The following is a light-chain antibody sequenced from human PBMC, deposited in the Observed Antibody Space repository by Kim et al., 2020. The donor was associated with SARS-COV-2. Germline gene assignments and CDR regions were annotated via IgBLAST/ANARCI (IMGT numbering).Light chain of an antibody. CDR1: ILAKKY. V-gene: IGLV3-27*01. J-gene: IGLJ3*02. CDR3: YSAADNNLV. Sequence: SPRQTARFTCSGDILAKKYARWFQQKPGQAPVLVLYKDSERPSGIPERFSGSSSGTTVTLTISGAQVEDEADYYCYSAADNNLVFGGGTQLTVL. CDR2: KDS.